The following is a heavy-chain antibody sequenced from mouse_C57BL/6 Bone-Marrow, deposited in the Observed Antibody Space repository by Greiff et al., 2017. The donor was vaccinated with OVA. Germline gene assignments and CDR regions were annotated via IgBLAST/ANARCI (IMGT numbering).Heavy chain of an antibody. CDR3: ARSAQAPWFAY. Sequence: VQLQQPGAELVKPGASVKLSCMASGYTFTSYWMQWVKQRPGQGLEWIGAIDPSDSYTNYNQKFKGKATLTVDTSSSTAYMQLSSLTSEDSAVYYCARSAQAPWFAYWGQGTLVTVSA. CDR2: IDPSDSYT. V-gene: IGHV1-50*01. J-gene: IGHJ3*01. D-gene: IGHD3-2*02. CDR1: GYTFTSYW.